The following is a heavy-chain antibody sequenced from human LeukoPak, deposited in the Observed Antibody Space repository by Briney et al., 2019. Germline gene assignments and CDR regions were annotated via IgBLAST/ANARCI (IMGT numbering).Heavy chain of an antibody. V-gene: IGHV3-30*03. J-gene: IGHJ4*02. CDR3: ARVAYSSAWYIDY. Sequence: PGGSLRLSCAASEFTFSSYAMHWVRQAPGKGLEWVAFISYHGSNKYYADSVKGRFTISRDNSKNTLFLQMNSLRAEDTAVYYCARVAYSSAWYIDYWGQGTLVTVSS. D-gene: IGHD6-19*01. CDR2: ISYHGSNK. CDR1: EFTFSSYA.